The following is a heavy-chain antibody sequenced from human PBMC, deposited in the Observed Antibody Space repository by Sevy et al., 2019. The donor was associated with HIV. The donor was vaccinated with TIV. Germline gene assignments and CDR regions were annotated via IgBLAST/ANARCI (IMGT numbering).Heavy chain of an antibody. V-gene: IGHV4-39*01. CDR3: VRHPKGWFYFDF. D-gene: IGHD2-15*01. CDR2: FYYSGDT. Sequence: SETLSLTCTVSAGSINSDNYYWGWIRQPPGQGLEWIGTFYYSGDTYFNPSLQDRVTIYADTSKLQFSLILNSVTVAGTAIYFCVRHPKGWFYFDFWGQGTLVTVSS. CDR1: AGSINSDNYY. J-gene: IGHJ4*02.